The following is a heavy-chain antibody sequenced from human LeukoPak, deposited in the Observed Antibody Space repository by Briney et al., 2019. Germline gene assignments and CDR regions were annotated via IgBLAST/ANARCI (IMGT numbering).Heavy chain of an antibody. CDR2: ISHDGFI. Sequence: GGSLRLSCETAGFTFSSYVVHWVRRTPGKGLVWVSRISHDGFISYADSVEGRFTISRDNAKNTLILQMNSLRAEDTAVYYCARDWVYKIDYWGRGTLVTVSS. D-gene: IGHD5-24*01. J-gene: IGHJ4*02. CDR1: GFTFSSYV. V-gene: IGHV3-74*01. CDR3: ARDWVYKIDY.